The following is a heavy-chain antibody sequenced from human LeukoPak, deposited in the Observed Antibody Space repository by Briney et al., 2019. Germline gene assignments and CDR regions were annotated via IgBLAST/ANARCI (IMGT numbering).Heavy chain of an antibody. CDR1: GFIFRSYA. Sequence: GGSLRLSCAASGFIFRSYAMHWVRQAPGKGLEWVAVISYDESNKYYADSVKGRFTISRDNSKNTLYLQMNSLRPEDTAVYYCARVLTGSWDWFDPWGQGTLVTVSS. J-gene: IGHJ5*02. V-gene: IGHV3-30-3*01. D-gene: IGHD2-8*02. CDR2: ISYDESNK. CDR3: ARVLTGSWDWFDP.